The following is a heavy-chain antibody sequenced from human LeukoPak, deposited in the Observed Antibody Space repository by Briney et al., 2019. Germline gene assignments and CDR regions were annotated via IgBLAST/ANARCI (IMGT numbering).Heavy chain of an antibody. CDR3: AGFGWVVPAAMFDFDY. Sequence: SETLSLTCAVSGGSISSYYRSWIRQPPGKGMEWIGYIYYSGSTNYNPSLKSRVTISVDTSKNQFSLKLSSVTAADTAVYYCAGFGWVVPAAMFDFDYWGQGTLVTVSS. V-gene: IGHV4-59*08. CDR2: IYYSGST. CDR1: GGSISSYY. D-gene: IGHD2-2*01. J-gene: IGHJ4*02.